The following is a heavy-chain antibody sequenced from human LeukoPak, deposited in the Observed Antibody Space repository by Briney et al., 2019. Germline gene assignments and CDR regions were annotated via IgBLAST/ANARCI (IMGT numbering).Heavy chain of an antibody. Sequence: GGSLRLSCAASGFTFSSYGMHWVRQAPGKGLEWVSYISRSGGYISYADSVKGRFTISRDNAKNSLYLQMNSLRAEDTAIYYCAREGPMLRGVIGGKIDYWGQGSLVTVSS. CDR3: AREGPMLRGVIGGKIDY. D-gene: IGHD3-10*01. J-gene: IGHJ4*02. V-gene: IGHV3-21*05. CDR2: ISRSGGYI. CDR1: GFTFSSYG.